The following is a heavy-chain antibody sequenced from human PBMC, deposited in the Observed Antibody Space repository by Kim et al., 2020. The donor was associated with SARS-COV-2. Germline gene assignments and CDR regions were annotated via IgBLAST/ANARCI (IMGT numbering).Heavy chain of an antibody. J-gene: IGHJ4*02. CDR2: FSVTDGST. CDR1: GFTFTTYG. Sequence: GGSLRLSCAASGFTFTTYGMGWVRQAPGKGLEWVSSFSVTDGSTNYADSVKGRFSLSGDISKSTLYLQMSSLRAEDTAVYYCAKKFLYGLGSFYDYWGQG. CDR3: AKKFLYGLGSFYDY. D-gene: IGHD3-10*01. V-gene: IGHV3-23*01.